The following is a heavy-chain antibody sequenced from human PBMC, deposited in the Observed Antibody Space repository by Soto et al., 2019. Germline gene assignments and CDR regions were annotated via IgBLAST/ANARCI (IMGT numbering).Heavy chain of an antibody. J-gene: IGHJ4*02. CDR3: ARDRGVGAGYFDY. D-gene: IGHD1-26*01. CDR2: IWFDRSNK. CDR1: GFTFVTYG. V-gene: IGHV3-33*01. Sequence: PWGSLRPSCAASGFTFVTYGMHFFRHAPCKGLEWGAVIWFDRSNKYYADSVKGRFTISRDNSKNTLYLQLNSLRAGDTAVYHCARDRGVGAGYFDYWGQGTLVTVSS.